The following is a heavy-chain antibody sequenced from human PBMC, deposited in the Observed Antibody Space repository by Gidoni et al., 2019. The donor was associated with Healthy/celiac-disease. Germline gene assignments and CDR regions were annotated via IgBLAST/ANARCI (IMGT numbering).Heavy chain of an antibody. CDR2: INAGNG. V-gene: IGHV1-3*01. CDR1: GYTFTSYA. Sequence: QVQLVQSGAEVKKPGASVKVSCKASGYTFTSYAMHWVRQAPGQRLEWMGWINAGNGNTSASTAYMELSSLRSEDTAVYYCARDQRFTMVRGGVRGAFDIWGQGTMVTVSS. CDR3: ARDQRFTMVRGGVRGAFDI. D-gene: IGHD3-10*01. J-gene: IGHJ3*02.